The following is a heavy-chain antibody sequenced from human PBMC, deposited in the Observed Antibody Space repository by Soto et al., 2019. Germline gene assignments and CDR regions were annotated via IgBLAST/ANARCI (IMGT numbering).Heavy chain of an antibody. J-gene: IGHJ4*02. Sequence: GGSLRLSCAASGFTFSSYAMSWVRQTPGKGLEWVATLSGSGGTTYYADSVKGQFTISRDNSKNTLYLQMNSLRAEDTAVYYCAKDGSHNFYDWGQGTLVTVSS. CDR2: LSGSGGTT. CDR3: AKDGSHNFYD. D-gene: IGHD1-26*01. V-gene: IGHV3-23*01. CDR1: GFTFSSYA.